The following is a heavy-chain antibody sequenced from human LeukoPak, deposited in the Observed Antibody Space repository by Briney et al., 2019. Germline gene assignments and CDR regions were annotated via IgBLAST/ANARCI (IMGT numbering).Heavy chain of an antibody. CDR3: ARDWYDNSDAFDI. J-gene: IGHJ3*02. D-gene: IGHD3-9*01. Sequence: SETLSLTCTVSGGSISSSNYYWGWIRQPPGKGLEWIGSIYYSGSTYYNPSLKSRVTISVDTSKNQFSLKLSSVTAADTAVYYCARDWYDNSDAFDIWGQGTMVIVSS. CDR1: GGSISSSNYY. V-gene: IGHV4-39*02. CDR2: IYYSGST.